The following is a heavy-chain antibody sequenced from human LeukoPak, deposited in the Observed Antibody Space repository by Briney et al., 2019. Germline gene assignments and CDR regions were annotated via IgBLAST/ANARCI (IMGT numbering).Heavy chain of an antibody. CDR1: GVSISSGDYY. D-gene: IGHD3-10*01. J-gene: IGHJ4*02. CDR2: IYYSGST. Sequence: SETLSLTCTVSGVSISSGDYYWSWIRQPPGKGLEWIGYIYYSGSTYYNPSLKSRVTISVDTSKNQFSLKLSSVTAADTAVYYCAREDTMVRGVMDLWGQGTLVTVSS. V-gene: IGHV4-30-4*01. CDR3: AREDTMVRGVMDL.